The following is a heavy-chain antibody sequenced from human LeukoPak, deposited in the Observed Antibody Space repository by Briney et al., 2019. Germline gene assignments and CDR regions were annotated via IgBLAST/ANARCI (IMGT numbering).Heavy chain of an antibody. D-gene: IGHD5-18*01. J-gene: IGHJ4*02. V-gene: IGHV3-48*01. Sequence: PGGSLRLSCAASDSMSRRFKMNWVRQAPGKGLEWVSYISDDSSTIHYADSVKGRFTISRDNAENSLYLQMNSLRAEDTAVYYCARGGYNYGSVSDYWGQGTLVTVSS. CDR2: ISDDSSTI. CDR1: DSMSRRFK. CDR3: ARGGYNYGSVSDY.